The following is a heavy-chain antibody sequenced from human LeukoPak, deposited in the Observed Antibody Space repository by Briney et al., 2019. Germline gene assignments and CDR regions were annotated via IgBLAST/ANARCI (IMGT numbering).Heavy chain of an antibody. Sequence: PGGYLRLSCAASGFTFSSYSMNWVRQAPGKGLEWVSSISSSSSYIYYADSVKGRFTISRDNAKNSLYLQMNSLRAEDSAVYYCARDRLVAELWSGSFDYRGQGTLVTVSS. D-gene: IGHD3-3*01. CDR1: GFTFSSYS. CDR2: ISSSSSYI. CDR3: ARDRLVAELWSGSFDY. J-gene: IGHJ4*02. V-gene: IGHV3-21*01.